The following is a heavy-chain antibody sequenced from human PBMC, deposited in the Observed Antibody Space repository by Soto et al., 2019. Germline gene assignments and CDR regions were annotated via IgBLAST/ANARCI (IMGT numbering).Heavy chain of an antibody. CDR1: GFSVSINY. Sequence: PGGSLRLSCAISGFSVSINYLSWVRQAPGKGLEWVSVHYSGGSTYYADSVQGRFTISRDKSNNTLYLQMRRVRAEDTAVYFCAXHRHPRGTVGATSPLDPWGQGTQVTVSS. CDR2: HYSGGST. CDR3: AXHRHPRGTVGATSPLDP. D-gene: IGHD1-26*01. V-gene: IGHV3-53*01. J-gene: IGHJ5*02.